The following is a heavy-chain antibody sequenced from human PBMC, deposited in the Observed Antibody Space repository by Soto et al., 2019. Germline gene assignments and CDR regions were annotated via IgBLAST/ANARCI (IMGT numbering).Heavy chain of an antibody. CDR3: ARHSQSSVGATRYFDY. Sequence: PSETLSLTCTVSGGSIGSSSYYWGWIRQPPGKGLEWIGSIYYSGSTYYNPSLKSRVTISVDTSKNQFSLKLSSVTAADTAVYYCARHSQSSVGATRYFDYWGQGTLVTVSS. CDR2: IYYSGST. D-gene: IGHD1-26*01. V-gene: IGHV4-39*01. CDR1: GGSIGSSSYY. J-gene: IGHJ4*02.